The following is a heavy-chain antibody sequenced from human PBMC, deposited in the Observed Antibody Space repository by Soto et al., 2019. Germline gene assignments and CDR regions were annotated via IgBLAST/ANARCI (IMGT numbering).Heavy chain of an antibody. J-gene: IGHJ4*02. CDR2: IYYSGST. V-gene: IGHV4-59*08. D-gene: IGHD6-19*01. CDR3: ARHGSYSSGWNREIYFDY. CDR1: GGSISSYG. Sequence: SETLSLTCTVSGGSISSYGWSWIRQPPGKGLKWIGYIYYSGSTNYNPSLKSRVTISVDTSKNQFSLKLSSVTAADTAVYYCARHGSYSSGWNREIYFDYWGQGTLVTVSS.